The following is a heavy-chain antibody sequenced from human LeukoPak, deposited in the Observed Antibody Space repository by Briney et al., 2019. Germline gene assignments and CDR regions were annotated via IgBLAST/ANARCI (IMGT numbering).Heavy chain of an antibody. CDR2: IYHSGST. D-gene: IGHD3-10*01. CDR3: ARDDGPDGEYYFDY. CDR1: GYSISSGYY. Sequence: SETLSLTCTVSGYSISSGYYWGWIRPPPGRGLEWIGNIYHSGSTYYNPSLKSRVTISVDTSKNRFSLKLSSVTAADTSVYYCARDDGPDGEYYFDYWGQGTLVTVSS. V-gene: IGHV4-38-2*02. J-gene: IGHJ4*02.